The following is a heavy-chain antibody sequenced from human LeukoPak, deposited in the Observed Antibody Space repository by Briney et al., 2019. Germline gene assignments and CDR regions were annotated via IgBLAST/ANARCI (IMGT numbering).Heavy chain of an antibody. Sequence: PGKSLRLSCAASGFTFSDYVIYWVRQAPGKGLEWVAVMSHDGSKEEYADSVKGRFTISRDNSKKTLYLQMNSLRPDDTAMYYCARDFDIMTGYSVFDYWGQGTLVTVSS. V-gene: IGHV3-30*04. CDR2: MSHDGSKE. J-gene: IGHJ4*02. CDR3: ARDFDIMTGYSVFDY. CDR1: GFTFSDYV. D-gene: IGHD3-9*01.